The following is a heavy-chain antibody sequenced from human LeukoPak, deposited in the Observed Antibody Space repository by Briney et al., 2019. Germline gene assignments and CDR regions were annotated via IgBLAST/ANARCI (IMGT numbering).Heavy chain of an antibody. Sequence: GGSLRLSCAASGLTFSSFRMTWFRQAPGKGLEWVSSISSSSSYIYYADSVKGRFTISRDNAKNSLYLQMNSLRAEDTAVYYCARDGYNAFDIWGQGTMVTVSS. D-gene: IGHD5-24*01. CDR1: GLTFSSFR. CDR3: ARDGYNAFDI. CDR2: ISSSSSYI. J-gene: IGHJ3*02. V-gene: IGHV3-21*01.